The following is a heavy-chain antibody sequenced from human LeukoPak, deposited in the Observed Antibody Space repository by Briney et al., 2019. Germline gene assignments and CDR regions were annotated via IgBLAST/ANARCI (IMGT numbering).Heavy chain of an antibody. J-gene: IGHJ4*02. D-gene: IGHD4-17*01. CDR2: INHSGST. CDR1: GGSFSGYY. CDR3: ARRGTVTQVFDY. V-gene: IGHV4-34*01. Sequence: SETLSLTCAVYGGSFSGYYWSWIRQPPGKGLERIGEINHSGSTNYNPSLKSRVTISVDTSKNQFSLKLSSVTAADTAVYYCARRGTVTQVFDYWGQGTLVTVSS.